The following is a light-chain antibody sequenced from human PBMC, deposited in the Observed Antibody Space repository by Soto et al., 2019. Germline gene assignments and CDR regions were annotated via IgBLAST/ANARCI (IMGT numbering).Light chain of an antibody. CDR3: AAWDDSLNGSVV. Sequence: QSVLTQPPSASGTPGQRVTISCSGSSSNIGSNTVNWYQQLPGTAPKLLIYSNIQRPSGVPDRFSGSKSGTSASLAISGLQSEDEADYYCAAWDDSLNGSVVFGGGTKLTVL. J-gene: IGLJ2*01. CDR1: SSNIGSNT. CDR2: SNI. V-gene: IGLV1-44*01.